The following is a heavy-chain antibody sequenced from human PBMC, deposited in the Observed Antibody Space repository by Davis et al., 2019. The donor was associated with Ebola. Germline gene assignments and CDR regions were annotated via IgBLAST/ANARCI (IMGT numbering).Heavy chain of an antibody. CDR1: SGSVSTETYY. J-gene: IGHJ6*02. CDR3: ARPSTWISTGNFMDV. V-gene: IGHV4-39*01. CDR2: IYYTGAT. Sequence: MPSETLSLTCSVSSGSVSTETYYWGWIRQPPGKGLEWIGSIYYTGATYYNPSLKSRVTISEDTSKNQVFLNLRFVTAAATAVYYCARPSTWISTGNFMDVWGQGTTVAVSS. D-gene: IGHD1-7*01.